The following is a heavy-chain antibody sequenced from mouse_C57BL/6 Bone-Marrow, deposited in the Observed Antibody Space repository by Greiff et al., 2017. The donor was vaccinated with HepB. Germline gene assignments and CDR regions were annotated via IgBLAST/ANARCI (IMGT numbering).Heavy chain of an antibody. Sequence: QVQLQQSGAELVKPGASVKMSCKASGNTFTTYPIEWMKQNHGKSLEWIGNFHPYNDDTKYNEKFKGKATLTVEKSSSTVYLELSRLTSDDSAVYYCATSHYYGSSYLWFAYWGQGTLVTVSA. V-gene: IGHV1-47*01. CDR2: FHPYNDDT. CDR1: GNTFTTYP. CDR3: ATSHYYGSSYLWFAY. J-gene: IGHJ3*01. D-gene: IGHD1-1*01.